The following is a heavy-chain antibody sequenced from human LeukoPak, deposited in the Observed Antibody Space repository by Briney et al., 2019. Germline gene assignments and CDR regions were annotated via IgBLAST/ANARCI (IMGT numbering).Heavy chain of an antibody. D-gene: IGHD5-12*01. CDR1: GYTFTGYY. V-gene: IGHV1-2*02. J-gene: IGHJ4*02. CDR3: AKDRAVATIGGIDY. Sequence: ASVKVSCKASGYTFTGYYMHWVRQAPGQGLELMGWINPNSGGTNYAQKFQGRVTMTRDTSISTVYMELSRLRSDDTAVYYCAKDRAVATIGGIDYWGQGTLVTVSS. CDR2: INPNSGGT.